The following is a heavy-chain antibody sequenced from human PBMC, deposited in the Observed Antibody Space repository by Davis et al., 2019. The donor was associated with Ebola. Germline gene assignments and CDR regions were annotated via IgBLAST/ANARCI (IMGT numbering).Heavy chain of an antibody. CDR1: GFTFSRYS. CDR3: AKDGSG. CDR2: ISTGSSTM. V-gene: IGHV3-48*01. Sequence: GGSLRLSCAASGFTFSRYSMNWVRQAPGKGLEWVSYISTGSSTMSYADSVKGRFTISRDNSKNTLYLQMNSLRAEDTAVYYCAKDGSGWGQGTLVTVSS. D-gene: IGHD3-10*01. J-gene: IGHJ4*02.